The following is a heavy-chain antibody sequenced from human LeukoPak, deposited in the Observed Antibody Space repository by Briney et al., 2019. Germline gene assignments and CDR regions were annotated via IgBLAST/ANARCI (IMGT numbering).Heavy chain of an antibody. CDR2: IIPIFGTA. CDR3: ARDLDIVVVVAASPNYYGMDV. V-gene: IGHV1-69*01. J-gene: IGHJ6*02. D-gene: IGHD2-15*01. Sequence: SVKVSCKASGGTFSSYAISWVRQAPGQGLGWMGGIIPIFGTANYAQKFQGRVTITADESTSTAYMELSSLRSEDTAVYYCARDLDIVVVVAASPNYYGMDVWGQGTTVTVSS. CDR1: GGTFSSYA.